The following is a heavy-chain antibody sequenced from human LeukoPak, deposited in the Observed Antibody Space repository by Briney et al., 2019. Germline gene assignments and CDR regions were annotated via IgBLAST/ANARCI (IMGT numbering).Heavy chain of an antibody. J-gene: IGHJ4*02. Sequence: SETLSLTCTVSGGSISSSSYYWGWIRQPPGKGLEWIGSIYYSGSTHYNPSLKSRVTISVDTSKNQFSLKLSSVTAADTAVYYCARRGTYGSGSYRFGRTFDYWGQGTLVTVSS. V-gene: IGHV4-39*07. CDR3: ARRGTYGSGSYRFGRTFDY. D-gene: IGHD3-10*01. CDR2: IYYSGST. CDR1: GGSISSSSYY.